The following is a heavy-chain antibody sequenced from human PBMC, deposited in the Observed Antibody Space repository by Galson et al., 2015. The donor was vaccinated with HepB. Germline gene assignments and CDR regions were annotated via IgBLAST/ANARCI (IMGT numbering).Heavy chain of an antibody. Sequence: LRLSCAASGFTFRGSAIHWVRQASGTGPEWIGDIRSKATNFAALYVPSLKGRFTIYRDDSKNLAYLHMRSLKTDDTAVYYCVRSGDFSGYSSRWGQGTLGTGSS. CDR3: VRSGDFSGYSSR. CDR2: IRSKATNFAA. D-gene: IGHD6-13*01. J-gene: IGHJ4*02. V-gene: IGHV3-73*01. CDR1: GFTFRGSA.